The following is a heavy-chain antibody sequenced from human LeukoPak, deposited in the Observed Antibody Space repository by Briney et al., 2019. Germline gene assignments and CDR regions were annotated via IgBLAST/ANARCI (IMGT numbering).Heavy chain of an antibody. CDR2: MNPNSGNT. CDR3: ARGLYYGDYVFGFDP. Sequence: ASVKVSCKASGYTFTSYDINWVRQATGRGLEWMGWMNPNSGNTGYAQKFQGRVTMTRNTSISTAYMELSSLRSEDTAVYYCARGLYYGDYVFGFDPWGQGTLVTVPS. V-gene: IGHV1-8*01. J-gene: IGHJ5*02. CDR1: GYTFTSYD. D-gene: IGHD4-17*01.